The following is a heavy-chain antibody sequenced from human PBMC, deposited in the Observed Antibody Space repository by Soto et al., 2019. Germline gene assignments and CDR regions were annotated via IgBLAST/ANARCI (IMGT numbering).Heavy chain of an antibody. CDR1: GFTFSNHV. CDR3: GNGLENHYNYDY. V-gene: IGHV3-23*01. J-gene: IGHJ4*02. Sequence: GESLKISCAASGFTFSNHVMSWVRQAPGKGPEWVSSINSRGDNTYYAGSVRGRFTISRDNSKSTLYLQMNSLRAEDTAVYYCGNGLENHYNYDYWGQGTLVTVSS. D-gene: IGHD3-16*01. CDR2: INSRGDNT.